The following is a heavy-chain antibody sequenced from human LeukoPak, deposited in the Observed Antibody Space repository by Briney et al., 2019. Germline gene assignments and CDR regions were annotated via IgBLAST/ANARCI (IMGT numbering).Heavy chain of an antibody. Sequence: SETLSLTCTVSGGSISSGDYYWSWIRQPPGKGLEWNGYICYSGSTYYNPSLKSRVTISVDTSKNQFSLKLSSVTAADTAVYYCARGRTVTTGFNWFDPWGQGTLVTVSS. CDR3: ARGRTVTTGFNWFDP. D-gene: IGHD4-17*01. V-gene: IGHV4-30-4*01. J-gene: IGHJ5*02. CDR2: ICYSGST. CDR1: GGSISSGDYY.